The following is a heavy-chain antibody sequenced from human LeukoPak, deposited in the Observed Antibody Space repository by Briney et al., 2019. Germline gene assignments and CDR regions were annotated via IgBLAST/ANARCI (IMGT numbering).Heavy chain of an antibody. V-gene: IGHV4-39*07. CDR3: ARAPQDYGGNYRLDY. J-gene: IGHJ4*02. CDR1: GGSISSGGYY. CDR2: INHSGST. D-gene: IGHD4-23*01. Sequence: PSETLSLTCTVSGGSISSGGYYWSWIRQPPGKGLEWIGEINHSGSTNYNPSLKSRVTISVDTSKNQFSLKLSSVTAADTAVYYCARAPQDYGGNYRLDYWGQGTLVTVPS.